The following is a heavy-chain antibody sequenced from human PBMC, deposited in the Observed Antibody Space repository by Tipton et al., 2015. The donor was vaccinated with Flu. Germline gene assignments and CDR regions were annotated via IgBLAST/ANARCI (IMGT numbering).Heavy chain of an antibody. CDR3: ARRVVVPAAIYFDY. CDR1: GGSISSYY. D-gene: IGHD2-2*01. V-gene: IGHV4-59*08. J-gene: IGHJ4*02. Sequence: TLSLTCTVSGGSISSYYWSWIRQPPGKGLEWIGYIYYSGSTNYSPSLKSRVTISVDTSKNQFSLKLSSVTAADTAVYYCARRVVVPAAIYFDYWGQGTLVTVSS. CDR2: IYYSGST.